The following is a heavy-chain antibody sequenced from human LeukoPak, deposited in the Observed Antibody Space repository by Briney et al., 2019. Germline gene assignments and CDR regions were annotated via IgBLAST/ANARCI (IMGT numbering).Heavy chain of an antibody. D-gene: IGHD3-10*01. V-gene: IGHV4-59*11. CDR2: IYYSGST. CDR3: ARGYYRYAFDI. CDR1: GGAIRSHY. Sequence: SETLSLTCTVSGGAIRSHYGTWIRQPPGKGREWIGYIYYSGSTNYNPSLKSRVTISVDTSKNQFSLKLSSAIAEDTAVYYCARGYYRYAFDIWGQGTMVTVSS. J-gene: IGHJ3*02.